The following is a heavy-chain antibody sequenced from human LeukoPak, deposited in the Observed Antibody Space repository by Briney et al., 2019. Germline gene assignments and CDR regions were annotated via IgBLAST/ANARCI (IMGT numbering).Heavy chain of an antibody. CDR3: TTDRGPFEEFDAFDI. J-gene: IGHJ3*02. Sequence: GGSLRLSCAASGFTFSNAWMSWVRQAPGKGLEWVGRIRSKTDGGTTDYAAPVKGRFTISRDDSKNTLYLQMNSLKTEDTAVYYCTTDRGPFEEFDAFDIWGQGTMVTVSS. CDR1: GFTFSNAW. V-gene: IGHV3-15*01. D-gene: IGHD3-10*01. CDR2: IRSKTDGGTT.